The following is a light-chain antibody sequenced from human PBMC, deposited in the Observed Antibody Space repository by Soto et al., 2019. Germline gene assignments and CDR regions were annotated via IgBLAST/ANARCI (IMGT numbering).Light chain of an antibody. V-gene: IGKV3-20*01. Sequence: DIVMTQSPGTLSLSPGERATLSCRASQSISSNYLAWYQQKPGQSPRLLIYGASSRATGIPDRFSGRGSGTNFTLPISRLEPEDFAVDFCQQHGTSPRTFGQGTKVEIK. CDR3: QQHGTSPRT. CDR2: GAS. J-gene: IGKJ1*01. CDR1: QSISSNY.